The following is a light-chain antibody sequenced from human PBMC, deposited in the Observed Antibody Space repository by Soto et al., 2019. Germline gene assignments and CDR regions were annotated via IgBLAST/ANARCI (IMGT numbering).Light chain of an antibody. J-gene: IGKJ1*01. Sequence: EIVMTQSPATLSVSPGERATISCRASQSVSSNLAWYQQKPGQAPRLLIYGASTRATGIPAKFSGSGSGTEFTLTISSLQSEDFAVYYCQHYNNWPRTFGQGTQVEIK. CDR2: GAS. CDR1: QSVSSN. V-gene: IGKV3-15*01. CDR3: QHYNNWPRT.